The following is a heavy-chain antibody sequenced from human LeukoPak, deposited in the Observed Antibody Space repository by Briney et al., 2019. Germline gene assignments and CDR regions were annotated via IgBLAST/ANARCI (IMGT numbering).Heavy chain of an antibody. D-gene: IGHD3-22*01. CDR3: ARDRLGDYDHSGYYDK. CDR1: GFIFSAYV. J-gene: IGHJ4*02. V-gene: IGHV3-69-1*02. CDR2: ISDSGHT. Sequence: GGSLRLSCAASGFIFSAYVMHWVRQAPGKGLEWVSSISDSGHTYYADSLKGRFTISRDNGKNSLSLQMNSLRAEDTAVYFCARDRLGDYDHSGYYDKWGQGTLVTVSS.